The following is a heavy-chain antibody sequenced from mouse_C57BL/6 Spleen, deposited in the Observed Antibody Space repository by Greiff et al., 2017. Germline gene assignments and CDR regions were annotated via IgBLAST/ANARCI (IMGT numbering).Heavy chain of an antibody. CDR2: IDPETGGT. Sequence: QVQLKQSGAELVRPGASVTLSCKASGYTFTDYEMHWVKQTPVHGLEWIGAIDPETGGTAYNQKFKGKAILTADKSSSTAYMELRSLTSEDSAVYYCTSYYGSNYAMDYWGQGTSVTVSS. J-gene: IGHJ4*01. CDR3: TSYYGSNYAMDY. D-gene: IGHD1-1*01. V-gene: IGHV1-15*01. CDR1: GYTFTDYE.